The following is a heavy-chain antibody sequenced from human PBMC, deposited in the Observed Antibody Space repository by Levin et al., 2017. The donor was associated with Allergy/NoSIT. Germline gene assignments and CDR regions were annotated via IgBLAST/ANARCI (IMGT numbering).Heavy chain of an antibody. CDR3: AFRSARRGHNWFHP. V-gene: IGHV2-5*02. Sequence: PTLVKPTQTLTLTCSFSGFSLSTSEVGVGWIRQPPGKPLEWLGIIYWDDDQRYSPSLENRLTITKDTSKNQVVLTLTNTDPGNTCTYYCAFRSARRGHNWFHPWGQGILVTVSS. CDR1: GFSLSTSEVG. J-gene: IGHJ5*02. CDR2: IYWDDDQ. D-gene: IGHD3-10*01.